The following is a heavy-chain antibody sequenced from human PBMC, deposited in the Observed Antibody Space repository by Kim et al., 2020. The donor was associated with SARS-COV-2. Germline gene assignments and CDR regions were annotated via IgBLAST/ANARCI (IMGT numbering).Heavy chain of an antibody. CDR3: AKGWAVRGVTYGMDV. CDR1: GFTFDDYA. J-gene: IGHJ6*02. CDR2: ISWNSGSI. Sequence: GGSLRLSCAASGFTFDDYAMHWVRQAPGKGLEWVSGISWNSGSIGYADSVKGRFTISRDNAKNSLYLQMNSLRAEDTALYYCAKGWAVRGVTYGMDVWG. D-gene: IGHD3-10*01. V-gene: IGHV3-9*01.